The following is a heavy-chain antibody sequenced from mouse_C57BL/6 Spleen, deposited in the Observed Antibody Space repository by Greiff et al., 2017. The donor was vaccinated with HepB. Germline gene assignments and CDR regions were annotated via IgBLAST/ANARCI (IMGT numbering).Heavy chain of an antibody. V-gene: IGHV1-55*01. D-gene: IGHD4-1*01. CDR3: ARDWDVTNYFDY. CDR2: IYPGSGST. CDR1: GYTFTSYW. Sequence: VQLQQPGAELVKPGASVKMSCKASGYTFTSYWITWVKQRPGQGLEWIGDIYPGSGSTNYNEKFKSKATLTVDTSSSTAYMQISSLTSEDSAVYYCARDWDVTNYFDYWGQGTTLTVSS. J-gene: IGHJ2*01.